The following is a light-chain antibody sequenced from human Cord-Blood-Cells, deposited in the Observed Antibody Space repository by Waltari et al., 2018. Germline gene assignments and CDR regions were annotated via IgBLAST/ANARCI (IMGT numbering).Light chain of an antibody. CDR1: SSDVGGYNY. CDR3: SSYTSSSTVV. Sequence: QSALTQPASVSGSPGQSITISCTGTSSDVGGYNYVSWYQQPPGKAPKPMIYDVSNRPSGVSNRFPGSKSGNTASLTISGLQAEDEADYYCSSYTSSSTVVFGGGTKLTVL. CDR2: DVS. V-gene: IGLV2-14*01. J-gene: IGLJ2*01.